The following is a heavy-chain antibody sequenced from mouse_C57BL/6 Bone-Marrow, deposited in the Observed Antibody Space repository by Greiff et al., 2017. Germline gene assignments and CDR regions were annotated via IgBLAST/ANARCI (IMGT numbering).Heavy chain of an antibody. J-gene: IGHJ3*01. CDR1: GYTFTDYE. D-gene: IGHD2-1*01. CDR2: IDPETGGT. Sequence: QVHVKQSGAELVRPGASVPLSCKASGYTFTDYEMHWVKQTPVHGLEWIGAIDPETGGTAYNQKFKGKAILTADKSSSTAYMELRSLTSEDSAVYYCTNLLWSFAYWGQGTLVTVSA. CDR3: TNLLWSFAY. V-gene: IGHV1-15*01.